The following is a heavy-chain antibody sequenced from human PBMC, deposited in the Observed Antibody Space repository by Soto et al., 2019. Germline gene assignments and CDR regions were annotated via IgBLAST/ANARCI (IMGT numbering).Heavy chain of an antibody. CDR2: ILPIFGTA. Sequence: QVQLVQSGAEVKKPGSSVKVSCKASGGTFSSYAISWVRQAPGQGLEWMGGILPIFGTANYAQKFQGRVTIXXAXSXTTADMELSSLRSEDTAVYYCARPGTGTIPIYGMDVWGQGTTVTVSS. CDR1: GGTFSSYA. J-gene: IGHJ6*02. V-gene: IGHV1-69*05. D-gene: IGHD1-1*01. CDR3: ARPGTGTIPIYGMDV.